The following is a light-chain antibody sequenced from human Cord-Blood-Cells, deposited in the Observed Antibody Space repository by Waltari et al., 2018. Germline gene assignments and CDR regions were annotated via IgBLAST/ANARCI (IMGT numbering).Light chain of an antibody. CDR1: QSISSY. CDR2: ASA. Sequence: DIQMTQSPSSLSESVGDRVTLTCRASQSISSYVNWYQKKPGKAPKLLIYASASLQSGVPARCSGSGSGADFTLTISSLQPEEFATYYCQQSDSTPWTFGQGTKVEIK. V-gene: IGKV1-39*01. CDR3: QQSDSTPWT. J-gene: IGKJ1*01.